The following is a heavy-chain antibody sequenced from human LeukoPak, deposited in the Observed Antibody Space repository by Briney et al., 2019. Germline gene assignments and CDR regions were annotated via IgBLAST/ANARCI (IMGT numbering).Heavy chain of an antibody. CDR2: IYHSGSI. CDR3: ARNGPPSSRVRGQLGSNWFDP. CDR1: GGSISRGGYS. V-gene: IGHV4-30-2*01. Sequence: SQTLSLTCAVCGGSISRGGYSWGWIRQPPGKGLGWIGYIYHSGSIYYNPSLKSRVTISVDRSKNQFSRKLSSVTAADTAVYYCARNGPPSSRVRGQLGSNWFDPWGQGTLVTVSS. J-gene: IGHJ5*02. D-gene: IGHD3-10*01.